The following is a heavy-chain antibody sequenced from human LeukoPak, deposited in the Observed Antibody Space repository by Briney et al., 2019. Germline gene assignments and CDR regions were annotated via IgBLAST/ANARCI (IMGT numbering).Heavy chain of an antibody. D-gene: IGHD4-17*01. CDR1: GYTFTGYY. Sequence: ASVKVSCKASGYTFTGYYMHWVRQAAGQGLEWMGRINPNSGNTGYAQKFQGRVTMTRNTSISTAYMELSSLRSEDTAVYYCARVTPRVTTGEDWGQGTLVTVSS. V-gene: IGHV1-8*02. J-gene: IGHJ4*02. CDR2: INPNSGNT. CDR3: ARVTPRVTTGED.